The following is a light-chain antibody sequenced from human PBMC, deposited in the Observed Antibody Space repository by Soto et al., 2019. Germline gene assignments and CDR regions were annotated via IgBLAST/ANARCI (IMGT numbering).Light chain of an antibody. Sequence: QSALTQPASVSGSPGQSITISCTGTSSDVGGYNYVSWYQQHPGKAPKLMIYDVSNRPSGVSNRFSGSKSCNTASLTISGLQADDEADYYCSSYTSSSTIGVVFGGGTKLTVL. V-gene: IGLV2-14*01. CDR3: SSYTSSSTIGVV. CDR1: SSDVGGYNY. J-gene: IGLJ2*01. CDR2: DVS.